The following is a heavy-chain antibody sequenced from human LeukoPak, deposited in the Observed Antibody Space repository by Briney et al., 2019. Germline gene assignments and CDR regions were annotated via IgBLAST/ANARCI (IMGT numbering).Heavy chain of an antibody. CDR3: ARDPQVDIDYGDPWGNY. Sequence: PGGSLRLSCAASGFTFSSYWMSWVRQAPGKGLEWVANIKQDGSEKYYVDSVKGRFTISRDNAKNSLYLQMNSLRAEDTAVYYCARDPQVDIDYGDPWGNYWGQGTLVTVSS. D-gene: IGHD4-17*01. CDR2: IKQDGSEK. J-gene: IGHJ4*02. V-gene: IGHV3-7*03. CDR1: GFTFSSYW.